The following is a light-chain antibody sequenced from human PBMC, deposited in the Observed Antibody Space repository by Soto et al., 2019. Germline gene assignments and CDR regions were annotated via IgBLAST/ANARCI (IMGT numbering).Light chain of an antibody. CDR2: GAY. V-gene: IGKV3-20*01. CDR1: QSVSSSY. Sequence: EIVLTQSPGTLSLSPGERATLSCRASQSVSSSYLAWYQQKPGQAHRLLIYGAYSRATGIQDRFSGSGSGTDFTLTISRLEPEDFALYYCKHYGSSPRTFGQGTKVDIK. J-gene: IGKJ1*01. CDR3: KHYGSSPRT.